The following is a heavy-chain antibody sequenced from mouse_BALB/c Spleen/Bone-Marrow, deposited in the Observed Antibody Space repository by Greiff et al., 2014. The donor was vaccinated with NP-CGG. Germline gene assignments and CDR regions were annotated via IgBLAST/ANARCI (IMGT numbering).Heavy chain of an antibody. D-gene: IGHD1-2*01. Sequence: VKVVESGPGLVAPSQSLSISCTVSGFSLTSYGVHWVRQPPGKGLEWLGVIWADGSTNYNSAPMSRLSISKDNSKSQVFLKMNSLQTDDTAMYYCARITTATGAMDYWGQGTSVTVSS. V-gene: IGHV2-9*02. J-gene: IGHJ4*01. CDR3: ARITTATGAMDY. CDR2: IWADGST. CDR1: GFSLTSYG.